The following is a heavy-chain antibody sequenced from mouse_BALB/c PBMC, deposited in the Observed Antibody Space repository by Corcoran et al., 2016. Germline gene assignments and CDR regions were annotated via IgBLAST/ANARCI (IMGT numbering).Heavy chain of an antibody. CDR3: GRSREGNYVVY. CDR1: GFNIKDTY. V-gene: IGHV14-3*02. J-gene: IGHJ2*01. CDR2: IDAANGST. D-gene: IGHD2-1*01. Sequence: EVQLQQSGAELVKPGASVKLSCTASGFNIKDTYMHWVKQRPEQGLEWIGRIDAANGSTKYDPKFQGKATMTADTSSNTVYLQLSSLTSEATVFYFSGRSREGNYVVYWGQGTTLTVSS.